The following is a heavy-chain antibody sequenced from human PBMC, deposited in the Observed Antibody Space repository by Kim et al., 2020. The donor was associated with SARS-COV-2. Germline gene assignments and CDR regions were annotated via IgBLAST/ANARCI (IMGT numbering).Heavy chain of an antibody. Sequence: GGSLRLSCAASGFTFSDYYMSWIRQAPGKGLEWVSYISSSGSTIYYADSVKGRFTISRDNAKNSLYLQMNSLRAEDTAVYYCARVTRITIFGVVVISAFDIWGQGTMVTVSS. CDR2: ISSSGSTI. V-gene: IGHV3-11*01. D-gene: IGHD3-3*01. CDR3: ARVTRITIFGVVVISAFDI. CDR1: GFTFSDYY. J-gene: IGHJ3*02.